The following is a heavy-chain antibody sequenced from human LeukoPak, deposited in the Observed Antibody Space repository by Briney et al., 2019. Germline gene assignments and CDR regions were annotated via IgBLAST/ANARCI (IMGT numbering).Heavy chain of an antibody. Sequence: GGSLRLSCAASGFTFSDYYMSWIRQAPGKGLEWVSYISSSSYTNYADSVKGRFTISRDNAKNSLYLQMNSLRAEDTAVYYCAKYCSGGSCYGPEYFQHWGQGTLVTVSS. CDR2: ISSSSYT. V-gene: IGHV3-11*03. D-gene: IGHD2-15*01. CDR1: GFTFSDYY. CDR3: AKYCSGGSCYGPEYFQH. J-gene: IGHJ1*01.